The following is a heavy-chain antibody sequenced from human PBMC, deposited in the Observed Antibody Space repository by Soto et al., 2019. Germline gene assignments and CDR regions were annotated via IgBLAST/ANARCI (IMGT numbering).Heavy chain of an antibody. V-gene: IGHV3-30*18. CDR1: GFTFSSYG. J-gene: IGHJ4*02. CDR2: ISYDGSNT. Sequence: QVQLVESGGGVVQPGRSLRLSCAASGFTFSSYGMHWVRQAPGKGLEWVAVISYDGSNTYYADSVKGRFTISRDNSKNTLYLQMNSLRAEDTAVYYCAKDGNVYSSGWYAPSLDYWGQGTVVTVSS. D-gene: IGHD6-19*01. CDR3: AKDGNVYSSGWYAPSLDY.